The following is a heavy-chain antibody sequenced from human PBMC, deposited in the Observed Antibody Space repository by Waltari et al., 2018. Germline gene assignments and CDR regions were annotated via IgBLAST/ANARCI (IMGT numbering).Heavy chain of an antibody. J-gene: IGHJ6*02. V-gene: IGHV3-21*06. CDR3: ASRSPPARYNAMDF. CDR1: GVTFGTYA. D-gene: IGHD2-2*01. CDR2: ISGSGSHI. Sequence: EVQLVESGGGLVRPGGSLGLSCAASGVTFGTYAMHWVRQGPGKGLEWVSSISGSGSHIYYAASVRGRFTISRDNAQSSLYLQMDTLRAEDTDVYYCASRSPPARYNAMDFWGQGTTVTVSS.